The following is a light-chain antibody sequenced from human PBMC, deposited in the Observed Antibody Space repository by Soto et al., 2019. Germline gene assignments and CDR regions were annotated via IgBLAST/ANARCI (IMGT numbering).Light chain of an antibody. CDR3: QHYDSYLT. CDR1: QSISSY. V-gene: IGKV1-39*01. J-gene: IGKJ3*01. Sequence: DIQMTQSPSSLSASVGDRVTITCRASQSISSYLNWYQQKPGKAPKLLIYAASSLQSGVPSRFSGSGSGSEFTLTISSLQPDDSATYYCQHYDSYLTFGPGTKVDIK. CDR2: AAS.